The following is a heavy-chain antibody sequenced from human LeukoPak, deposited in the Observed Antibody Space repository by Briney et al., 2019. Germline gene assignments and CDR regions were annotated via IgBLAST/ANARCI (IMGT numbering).Heavy chain of an antibody. J-gene: IGHJ4*02. Sequence: PGGSLRLSCGASGFTFSSYGMHWVRQAPGKGLEWVEFIRYDGSNKYYADSVKGRFTISRDNSKNTLYLQMNSLRAEDTAVYYCAKARIAAAGYGTLFDYWGQGNLVTVSS. CDR2: IRYDGSNK. V-gene: IGHV3-30*02. D-gene: IGHD6-13*01. CDR1: GFTFSSYG. CDR3: AKARIAAAGYGTLFDY.